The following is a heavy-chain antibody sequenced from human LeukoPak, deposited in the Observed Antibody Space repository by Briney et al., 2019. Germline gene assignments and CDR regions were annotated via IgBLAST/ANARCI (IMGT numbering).Heavy chain of an antibody. V-gene: IGHV3-11*01. Sequence: GGSLRLSCAASGFTFSDYYMTWIRQAPGKGLGWVSYTSRSGSSMYYADSVKGRFTISRDNAKNSLYLQMDSLKAEDTAVYYCARRWSGNYGVDVWGQGATVTVSS. CDR2: TSRSGSSM. J-gene: IGHJ6*02. CDR3: ARRWSGNYGVDV. D-gene: IGHD3-3*01. CDR1: GFTFSDYY.